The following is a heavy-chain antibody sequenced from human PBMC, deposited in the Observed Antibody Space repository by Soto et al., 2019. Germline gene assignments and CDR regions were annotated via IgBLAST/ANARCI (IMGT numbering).Heavy chain of an antibody. D-gene: IGHD5-12*01. J-gene: IGHJ6*03. Sequence: SETLSLTCTVSGGSISSYYWSWIRQPPGKGLEWIGYIYYSGSTNYNPSLKSRVTISVDTSKNQFSLKLSSVTAADTAVYYFARQSSGYDYDYYYYYMDVWGKGTTVTVSS. CDR3: ARQSSGYDYDYYYYYMDV. CDR1: GGSISSYY. CDR2: IYYSGST. V-gene: IGHV4-59*08.